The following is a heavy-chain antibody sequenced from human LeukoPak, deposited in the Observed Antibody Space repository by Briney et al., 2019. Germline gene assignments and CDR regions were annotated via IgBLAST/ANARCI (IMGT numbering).Heavy chain of an antibody. V-gene: IGHV3-30-3*01. D-gene: IGHD3-10*01. CDR3: ARDPYYYGSGSYFDY. J-gene: IGHJ4*02. CDR1: GFTFSSYA. Sequence: GGSLRLSCAASGFTFSSYAMHWVRQAPGKGLEWVAVISYDGSNKYYADSVKGRFTISRDNSKNTLYLQMNSLRAEDTAVYYCARDPYYYGSGSYFDYWGQGTLVTVSS. CDR2: ISYDGSNK.